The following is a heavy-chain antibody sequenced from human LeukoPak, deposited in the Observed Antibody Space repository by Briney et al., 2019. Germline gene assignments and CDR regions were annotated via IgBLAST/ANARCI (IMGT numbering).Heavy chain of an antibody. V-gene: IGHV3-43D*03. CDR2: ISWDGGST. CDR1: GFTFDDYA. D-gene: IGHD3-16*01. CDR3: ARDIALGPFDY. Sequence: GGSLRLSCAASGFTFDDYAMHWVRQAPGKGLEWVSLISWDGGSTYYADSVKGRFTISRDNSKNSLYLQMNSLRAEDTAVYYCARDIALGPFDYWGQGTLVTVSS. J-gene: IGHJ4*02.